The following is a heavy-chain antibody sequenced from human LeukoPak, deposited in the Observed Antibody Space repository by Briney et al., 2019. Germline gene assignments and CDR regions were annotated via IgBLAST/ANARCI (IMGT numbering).Heavy chain of an antibody. D-gene: IGHD6-19*01. CDR2: INPNSGGT. CDR3: ARVPVIAVAGTSAFDI. V-gene: IGHV1-2*02. Sequence: VKVSCKASGYTFTGYYMHWVRQAPGQGLEWMGWINPNSGGTNYAQKFQGRVTMTRDTSISTAYMELSRLRSDDTAVYYCARVPVIAVAGTSAFDIWGQGTMVTVSS. J-gene: IGHJ3*02. CDR1: GYTFTGYY.